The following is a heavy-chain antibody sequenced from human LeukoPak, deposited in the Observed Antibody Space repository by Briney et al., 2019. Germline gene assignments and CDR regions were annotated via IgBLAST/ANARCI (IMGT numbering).Heavy chain of an antibody. CDR3: ASTPGYCSGGSCYRYYYYMDV. J-gene: IGHJ6*03. CDR2: IYSGGST. V-gene: IGHV3-53*01. D-gene: IGHD2-15*01. Sequence: PGGSLRLSCAASGFTLDDYGMSWVRQAPGKGLEWVSVIYSGGSTYYADSVKGRFTISRDNSKNTLYLQMNSLRAEDTAVYYCASTPGYCSGGSCYRYYYYMDVWGKGTTVTISS. CDR1: GFTLDDYG.